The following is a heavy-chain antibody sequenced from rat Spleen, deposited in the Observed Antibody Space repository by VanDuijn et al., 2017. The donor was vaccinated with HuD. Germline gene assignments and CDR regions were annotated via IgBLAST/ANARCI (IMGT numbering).Heavy chain of an antibody. Sequence: EVQLVESGGGLVQPGRSMSLSCATSGFIFSNYYMVWVRQAPTKGLEWVASITTGGAITSYRDSVKGRFTISRDNAKSTLYLQMDSLRSEDTATYYCTTRPYYSSLNWLPYWGQGTLVTVSS. CDR1: GFIFSNYY. CDR2: ITTGGAIT. CDR3: TTRPYYSSLNWLPY. V-gene: IGHV5-25*01. J-gene: IGHJ3*01. D-gene: IGHD1-2*01.